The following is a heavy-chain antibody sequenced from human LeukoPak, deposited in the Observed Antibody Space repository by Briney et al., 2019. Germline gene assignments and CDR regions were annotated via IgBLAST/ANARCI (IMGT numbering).Heavy chain of an antibody. CDR3: ARGYSSSWYYNWFDP. V-gene: IGHV4-61*02. CDR1: GGSISSGSYY. Sequence: SETLSLTCTVSGGSISSGSYYWSWIRQPAGKGLEWIGRIYTSGSTNYNPSLKSRVTISVDTSKNQLSLKLSSVTAADTAVYYCARGYSSSWYYNWFDPWGQGTLVTVSS. CDR2: IYTSGST. D-gene: IGHD6-13*01. J-gene: IGHJ5*02.